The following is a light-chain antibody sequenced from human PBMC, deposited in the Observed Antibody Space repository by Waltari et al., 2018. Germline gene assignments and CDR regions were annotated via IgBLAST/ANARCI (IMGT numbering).Light chain of an antibody. J-gene: IGKJ5*01. CDR3: QQRGNWPIT. CDR2: DAS. CDR1: QSINNY. Sequence: EIVLTQSPATLFLSPGNRATLSCRASQSINNYLAWYHQNPGQAPRLLIYDASNRATGVPARFSGSGSGTDFTLTISSLEPEDLGVYYCQQRGNWPITFGQGTRLEI. V-gene: IGKV3-11*01.